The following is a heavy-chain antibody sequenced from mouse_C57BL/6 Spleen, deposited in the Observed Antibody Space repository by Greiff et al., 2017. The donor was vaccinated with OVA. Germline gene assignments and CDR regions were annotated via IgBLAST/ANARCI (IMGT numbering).Heavy chain of an antibody. J-gene: IGHJ1*03. CDR1: GYTFTSYG. CDR3: ARGAPRYFDV. CDR2: IYPRSGNT. Sequence: VQLQQSGAELARPGASVKLSCKASGYTFTSYGISWVKQRTGQGLEWIGEIYPRSGNTYYNEKFKGKATLTADKSSSTAYMELRSLTSEDSAVYFWARGAPRYFDVWGTGTTVTVSS. V-gene: IGHV1-81*01.